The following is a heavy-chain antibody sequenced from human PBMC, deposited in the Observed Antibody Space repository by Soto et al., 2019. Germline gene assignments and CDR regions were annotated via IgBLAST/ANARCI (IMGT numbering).Heavy chain of an antibody. Sequence: QVQLVQSGADVKRPGASVKVSCKASGYTFTSYAVHWVRQAPGKRLEWMGWINTYKDTTKYSQKFQGRVTITRDTSANIVYMEVSSLTSEDTAVYYCARGSSWSYFDYWGQGTLVTVS. CDR1: GYTFTSYA. CDR3: ARGSSWSYFDY. J-gene: IGHJ4*02. V-gene: IGHV1-3*04. CDR2: INTYKDTT. D-gene: IGHD6-13*01.